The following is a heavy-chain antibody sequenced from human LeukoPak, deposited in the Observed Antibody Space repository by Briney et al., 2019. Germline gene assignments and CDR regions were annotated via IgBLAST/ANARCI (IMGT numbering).Heavy chain of an antibody. D-gene: IGHD2-21*01. Sequence: GESLKISCKGSGYSFTSYWIGWVRQMPGKGLEWMGIIYPGDSDTRYSPSFQGQVTISADKSISTAYLQWSSLKASDTAMYYCARQGCAGWRSCGGVDAFDIWGQGTMVTVSS. CDR1: GYSFTSYW. CDR3: ARQGCAGWRSCGGVDAFDI. CDR2: IYPGDSDT. V-gene: IGHV5-51*01. J-gene: IGHJ3*02.